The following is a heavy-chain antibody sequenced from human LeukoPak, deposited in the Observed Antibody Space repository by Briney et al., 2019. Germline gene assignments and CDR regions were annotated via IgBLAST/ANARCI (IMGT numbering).Heavy chain of an antibody. CDR1: GYTFTGYD. Sequence: GASVKVSCKASGYTFTGYDMHWVRQAPGQGLEWMGIINPSGGSTSYAQKFQGRVTMTRDMSTSTVYMELSSLRSEDTAVYYCARGGDGYNHDYWGQGTLVTVSS. V-gene: IGHV1-46*01. CDR3: ARGGDGYNHDY. J-gene: IGHJ4*02. D-gene: IGHD5-24*01. CDR2: INPSGGST.